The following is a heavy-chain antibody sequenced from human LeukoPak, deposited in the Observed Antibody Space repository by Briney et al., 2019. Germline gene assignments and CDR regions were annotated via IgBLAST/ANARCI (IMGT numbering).Heavy chain of an antibody. J-gene: IGHJ4*02. CDR1: GFTFSDFN. V-gene: IGHV3-21*01. CDR3: ARFVFRREGDLLNYFDY. Sequence: KSGGSLRLSCTASGFTFSDFNMNWVRQAPGKGLEWVSSISGSLSSLSRSSSYKFYADSVKGRFTISRDDAKSSLYLQMNSLRAEDTAVYYCARFVFRREGDLLNYFDYWGQGTLVTVSS. D-gene: IGHD2-21*02. CDR2: ISGSLSSLSRSSSYK.